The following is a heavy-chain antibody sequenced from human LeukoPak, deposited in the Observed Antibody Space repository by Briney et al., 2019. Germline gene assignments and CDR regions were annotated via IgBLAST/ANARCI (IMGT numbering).Heavy chain of an antibody. CDR3: TRGRVVDAFDI. D-gene: IGHD2-21*01. CDR1: GGTFNNYA. V-gene: IGHV1-69*04. J-gene: IGHJ3*02. Sequence: VASVKVSCKATGGTFNNYAVHWVRQAPGKGLAWTGRIIPTLGAADYAQHFKGRVTITADKSTTTAYMELRSLRYEDTAVYYCTRGRVVDAFDIWGQGTMVTVSS. CDR2: IIPTLGAA.